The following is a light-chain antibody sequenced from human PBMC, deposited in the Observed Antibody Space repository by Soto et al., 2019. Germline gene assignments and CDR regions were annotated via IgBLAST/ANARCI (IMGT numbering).Light chain of an antibody. V-gene: IGLV3-1*01. CDR1: KLGNKY. CDR2: QNN. CDR3: QAWDSSTHVV. Sequence: SYELTQPPSVSVSPGQTASITCSGDKLGNKYTCWYQQKPGQSPVLVMHQNNKRPSGIPERFSGSNSGNTATLTISGTQAVDEADYYCQAWDSSTHVVFGGGTKLTVL. J-gene: IGLJ2*01.